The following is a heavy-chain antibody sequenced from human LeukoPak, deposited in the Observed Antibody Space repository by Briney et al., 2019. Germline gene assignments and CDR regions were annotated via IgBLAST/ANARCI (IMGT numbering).Heavy chain of an antibody. CDR1: GGSFSGYY. V-gene: IGHV4-34*01. CDR3: AREYYYDSSGYFDY. J-gene: IGHJ4*02. CDR2: INHSGST. D-gene: IGHD3-22*01. Sequence: KPSETLSLTCAVYGGSFSGYYWSWIRQPPGKGLEWIGEINHSGSTNYNPSLKSRVTISVDTSKNQFSLKLSSVTAADTAVYYCAREYYYDSSGYFDYWGQGTLVTVSS.